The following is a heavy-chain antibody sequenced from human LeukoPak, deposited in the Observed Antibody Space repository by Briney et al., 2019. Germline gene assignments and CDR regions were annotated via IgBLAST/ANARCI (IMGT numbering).Heavy chain of an antibody. CDR2: FYYSVST. V-gene: IGHV4-59*06. J-gene: IGHJ4*02. D-gene: IGHD6-13*01. Sequence: SETLSLTCSVSGGSISYYHWSWIRQHPGKGLEWIGYFYYSVSTYYNPSLKSRVTISVDTSKNQFSLNLSSVTAADTAVYYCARADSSSWTVDYWGQGTLVTVSS. CDR1: GGSISYYH. CDR3: ARADSSSWTVDY.